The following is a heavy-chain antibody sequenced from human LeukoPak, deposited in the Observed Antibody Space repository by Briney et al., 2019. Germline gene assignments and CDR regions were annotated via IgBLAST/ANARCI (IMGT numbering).Heavy chain of an antibody. J-gene: IGHJ3*02. V-gene: IGHV4-39*01. D-gene: IGHD5-24*01. CDR1: GGSIRSSSYY. CDR2: IYHDGSP. CDR3: ARQVLEMTAMYAFDI. Sequence: SETLSLTCTASGGSIRSSSYYWGWIRQPPGKGLEWIGSIYHDGSPYYNPSLKSRVTISVDTSKNQFSLKVRSVTAADTAVYYCARQVLEMTAMYAFDIWGQGTIVTVSS.